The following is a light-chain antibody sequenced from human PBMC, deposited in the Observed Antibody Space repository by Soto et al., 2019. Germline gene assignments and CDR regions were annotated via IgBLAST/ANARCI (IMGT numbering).Light chain of an antibody. CDR1: QDIRNT. CDR3: QQYYSYPHT. J-gene: IGKJ1*01. V-gene: IGKV1-6*01. Sequence: ASQMTQSPSSLSASVGDRVAISCRASQDIRNTLAWYQQKPGEAPKLLIFAASNLQSGVPSRFSGSGSVTDFTLAITGLQSEDFATYYCQQYYSYPHTFGQGTKVDIK. CDR2: AAS.